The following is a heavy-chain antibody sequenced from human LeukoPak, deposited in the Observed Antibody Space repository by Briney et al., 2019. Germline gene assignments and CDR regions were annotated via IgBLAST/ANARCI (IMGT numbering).Heavy chain of an antibody. CDR2: INHSGST. Sequence: SETLSLTCAVYGGSFSGYYWSWIRRPPGKGLEWIGEINHSGSTNYNPSLKSRVNISIDTSKNQFSLKLNSVTAADTAVYYCWLERVVADYFDLWGQGALVTVSS. CDR3: WLERVVADYFDL. D-gene: IGHD2-15*01. V-gene: IGHV4-34*03. J-gene: IGHJ4*02. CDR1: GGSFSGYY.